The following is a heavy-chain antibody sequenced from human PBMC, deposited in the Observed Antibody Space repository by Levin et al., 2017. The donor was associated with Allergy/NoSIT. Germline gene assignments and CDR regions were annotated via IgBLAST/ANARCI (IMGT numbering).Heavy chain of an antibody. CDR3: AKVMAYCGGDCLGMGFDY. V-gene: IGHV3-23*01. Sequence: TGGSLRLSCAASGFTFSSYAMSWVRQAPGKGLEWVSAISGSGGSTYYADSVKGRFTISRDNSKNTLYLQMNSLRAEDTAVYYCAKVMAYCGGDCLGMGFDYWGQGTLVTVSS. D-gene: IGHD2-21*02. CDR1: GFTFSSYA. CDR2: ISGSGGST. J-gene: IGHJ4*02.